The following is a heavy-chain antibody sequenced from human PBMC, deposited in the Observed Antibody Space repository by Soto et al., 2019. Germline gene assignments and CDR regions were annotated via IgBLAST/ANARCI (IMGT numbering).Heavy chain of an antibody. D-gene: IGHD5-12*01. V-gene: IGHV4-31*03. J-gene: IGHJ4*02. CDR1: GGSISSGGYY. CDR2: IDYSGST. Sequence: QVQLQESGPGLVKPSQTLSLTCTVSGGSISSGGYYWSWIRQNPGKGLEWIAYIDYSGSTYYNPSLKSRVTISVDTSKNQFSLKRSSVTAADTAVYYCARRIVATIYYFDYWGQGTLVTVSS. CDR3: ARRIVATIYYFDY.